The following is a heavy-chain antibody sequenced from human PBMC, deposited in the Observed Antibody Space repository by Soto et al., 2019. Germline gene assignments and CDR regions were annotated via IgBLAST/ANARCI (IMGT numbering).Heavy chain of an antibody. Sequence: SETLSLTCTVSGGSISSGSYYWGWIRQPPGKGLEWIGSIYYSGSTYYNPSLKSRVTISVDTSKNQFSLKLRSITAADTAVYYCARQAYENWFDPWGQGTQVTVS. J-gene: IGHJ5*02. D-gene: IGHD5-12*01. CDR3: ARQAYENWFDP. CDR2: IYYSGST. V-gene: IGHV4-39*01. CDR1: GGSISSGSYY.